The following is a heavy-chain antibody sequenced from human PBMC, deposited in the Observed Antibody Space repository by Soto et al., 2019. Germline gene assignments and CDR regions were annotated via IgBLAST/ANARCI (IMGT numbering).Heavy chain of an antibody. V-gene: IGHV3-23*01. CDR2: ISGSGGST. CDR1: GFTFSSYA. Sequence: GGSLRLSCAASGFTFSSYAMSWVRQAPGKGLEWVSAISGSGGSTYYADSVKGRFTISRDNSKNTLYLQMNSLRAEDTAVYSCAKGLYGDYGDYYYYYMDVWGKGTTVTVSS. J-gene: IGHJ6*03. D-gene: IGHD4-17*01. CDR3: AKGLYGDYGDYYYYYMDV.